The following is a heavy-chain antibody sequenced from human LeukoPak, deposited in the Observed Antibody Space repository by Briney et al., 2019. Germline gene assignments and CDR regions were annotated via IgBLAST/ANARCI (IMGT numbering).Heavy chain of an antibody. CDR1: GFTFSSYA. J-gene: IGHJ4*02. V-gene: IGHV3-23*01. CDR3: AKDATEYSGSPYYFDY. CDR2: LSGSGGST. D-gene: IGHD1-26*01. Sequence: PGGSLRLSCAASGFTFSSYAMSWVRQAPGKGLEWVSALSGSGGSTYYADSVKGRFTISRDNSKNTLYLQMNSLRAEDTAVYYCAKDATEYSGSPYYFDYWGQGTLVTVSS.